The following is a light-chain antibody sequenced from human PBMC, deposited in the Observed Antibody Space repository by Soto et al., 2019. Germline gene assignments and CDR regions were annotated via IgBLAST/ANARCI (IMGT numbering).Light chain of an antibody. J-gene: IGLJ2*01. Sequence: QSALTQPASVSGSPGQSITISCTGTSSDVGAYNFVSWYQQHPGKAPKLMIYDVTNRPSGVSSRFSGSKSGNTASLAISGLQAEDEPDYYCSSYTTSNTLVFGGGTKVTVL. CDR3: SSYTTSNTLV. CDR1: SSDVGAYNF. CDR2: DVT. V-gene: IGLV2-14*03.